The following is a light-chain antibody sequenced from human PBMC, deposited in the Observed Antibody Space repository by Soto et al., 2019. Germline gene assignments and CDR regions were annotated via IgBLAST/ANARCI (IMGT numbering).Light chain of an antibody. CDR2: AAS. J-gene: IGKJ5*01. Sequence: EIVLTQSPATLSLSPGERATLSCRASQSVGSSLAWYQLKLGQAPRLLIYAASDRATGIPGRFSGSGSGTDFTLIISSLEPEDFAVYYCQQRSNWPPITFGQGTRLEIK. CDR3: QQRSNWPPIT. V-gene: IGKV3-11*01. CDR1: QSVGSS.